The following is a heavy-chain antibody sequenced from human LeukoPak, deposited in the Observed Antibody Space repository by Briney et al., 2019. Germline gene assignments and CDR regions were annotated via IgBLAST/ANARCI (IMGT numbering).Heavy chain of an antibody. CDR1: GFTFSNYS. D-gene: IGHD6-19*01. CDR2: MSGSGGST. CDR3: AKNQGQWLVPVDY. J-gene: IGHJ4*02. Sequence: GGSLRLSCAASGFTFSNYSMSWVRQAPGKGLGWVSSMSGSGGSTYYADSVKGRFTISRDNSKNTLFLQMNNLRAEDTALYYCAKNQGQWLVPVDYWGQGTLVTVSS. V-gene: IGHV3-23*01.